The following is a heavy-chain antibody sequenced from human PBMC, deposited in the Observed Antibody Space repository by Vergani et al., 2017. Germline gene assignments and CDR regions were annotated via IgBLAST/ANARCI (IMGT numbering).Heavy chain of an antibody. D-gene: IGHD3-22*01. CDR2: MNPNSGNT. V-gene: IGHV1-8*01. Sequence: QVQLVQSGAEVKKPGSSVKVSCKASGGTFSSYDINWVRQATGQGLEWMGWMNPNSGNTGYAQKFQGRVTMTRNTSISTAYMELSNLRSEDTAVYYCARGFNYYDSSGYYGGDAFDIWGQGTMVTVSS. CDR1: GGTFSSYD. CDR3: ARGFNYYDSSGYYGGDAFDI. J-gene: IGHJ3*02.